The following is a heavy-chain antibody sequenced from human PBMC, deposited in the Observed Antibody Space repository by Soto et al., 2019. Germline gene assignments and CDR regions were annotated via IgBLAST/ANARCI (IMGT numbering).Heavy chain of an antibody. CDR3: ARDQWYAPGDY. J-gene: IGHJ4*02. Sequence: QVQLVESGGGVVQPGRSLRLSCAASGFTFSSYGMHWVRQAPGKGLEWVAVIWYDGSNKYYADSVKGRFTISRDNSKNARYLQMNSLRAEDTAVYYCARDQWYAPGDYWGQGTLVTVSS. CDR2: IWYDGSNK. D-gene: IGHD2-8*01. V-gene: IGHV3-33*01. CDR1: GFTFSSYG.